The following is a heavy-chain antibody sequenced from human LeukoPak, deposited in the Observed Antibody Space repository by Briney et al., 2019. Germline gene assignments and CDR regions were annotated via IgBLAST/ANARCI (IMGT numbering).Heavy chain of an antibody. V-gene: IGHV4-34*01. D-gene: IGHD2-8*01. CDR2: INHSGST. CDR3: ARGRRGVKDY. Sequence: SETLSLTCAVYGGSFSGYYWSWIRQPPGKGLEWIGEINHSGSTNYNPSLKSRVTISVDTSKNQLSLKLSSVTAADTAVYYCARGRRGVKDYWGQGTLVTVSS. CDR1: GGSFSGYY. J-gene: IGHJ4*02.